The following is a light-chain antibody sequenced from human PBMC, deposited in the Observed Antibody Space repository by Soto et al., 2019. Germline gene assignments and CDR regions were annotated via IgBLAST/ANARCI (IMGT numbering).Light chain of an antibody. J-gene: IGLJ1*01. CDR2: DVS. Sequence: QSVLTQPASVSGSPGESITISCTGTSSDVGAYNYVSWYQQDPGKAPKPMIYDVSSRPSGVSNRFSGSKSGHTASLTISGLQAEDEADYYCTSYTSSSTYVFGTGTKLTVL. V-gene: IGLV2-14*01. CDR1: SSDVGAYNY. CDR3: TSYTSSSTYV.